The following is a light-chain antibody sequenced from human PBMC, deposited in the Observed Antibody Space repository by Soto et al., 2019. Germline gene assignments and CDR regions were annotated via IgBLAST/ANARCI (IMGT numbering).Light chain of an antibody. J-gene: IGKJ2*01. CDR2: AAS. CDR1: RSLSSSY. Sequence: EIVLTQSPGTLSLSPGESATLSCRASRSLSSSYVAWYQQKPGQAPRLLIYAASRRATGIPDRFSGSGSATEYTLTISRLEPDDFAVYYCQQPRTFGQGTKLEIK. V-gene: IGKV3-20*01. CDR3: QQPRT.